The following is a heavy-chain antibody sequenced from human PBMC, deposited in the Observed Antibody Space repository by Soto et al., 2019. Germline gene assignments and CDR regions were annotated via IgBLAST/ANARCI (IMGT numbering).Heavy chain of an antibody. CDR1: GFTFSSYA. Sequence: GGSLRLSCAASGFTFSSYAMSWVRQAPGKGLEWVSAISSSGGSTYYADSVKGRFTISRDNSKNTLYLQMNSLRAEDTAVYYCAKDESSSSWYYTPYYGMDVWGQGTTVTVSS. CDR2: ISSSGGST. CDR3: AKDESSSSWYYTPYYGMDV. V-gene: IGHV3-23*01. D-gene: IGHD6-13*01. J-gene: IGHJ6*02.